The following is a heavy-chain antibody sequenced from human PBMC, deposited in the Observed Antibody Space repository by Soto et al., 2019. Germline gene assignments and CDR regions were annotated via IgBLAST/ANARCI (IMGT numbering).Heavy chain of an antibody. CDR3: ARVPYDSSGHYHDY. V-gene: IGHV1-69*13. CDR2: IIPIFGTA. CDR1: GGTSSSYA. Sequence: SVXVSCKASGGTSSSYAISWVRQAPGQGLEWMGGIIPIFGTANYAQKFQGRVTITADESTSTAYMELSSLRSEDTAVYYCARVPYDSSGHYHDYWGQGTLVTVSS. J-gene: IGHJ4*02. D-gene: IGHD3-22*01.